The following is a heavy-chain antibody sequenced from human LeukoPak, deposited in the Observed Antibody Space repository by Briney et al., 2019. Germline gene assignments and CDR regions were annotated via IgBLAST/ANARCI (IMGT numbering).Heavy chain of an antibody. J-gene: IGHJ3*01. V-gene: IGHV3-30*02. CDR3: AKDRRPFGYSSSSASFTAFDV. CDR1: GFTFSNYG. Sequence: GGSLRLSCTASGFTFSNYGMHWVRQAPGKGLEWVAFIRSDGGNEYYPDSVKGRFTNSRDNAKNTLYLQMNSLRGEDTGVYYCAKDRRPFGYSSSSASFTAFDVWGQGTMVTVSS. D-gene: IGHD6-6*01. CDR2: IRSDGGNE.